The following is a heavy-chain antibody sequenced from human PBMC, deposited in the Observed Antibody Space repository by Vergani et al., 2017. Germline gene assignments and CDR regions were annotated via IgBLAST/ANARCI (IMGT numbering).Heavy chain of an antibody. Sequence: VQLVESGGGVVQPGRSLRLSCAASGFTFDDYAMHWVRQAPGKGLEWVSGISWNSGSIGYADSVKGRFTISRDNAKNSLYLQMNSLRAEDTAVYYCAKDSLLGSGWFDYWGQGTLVTVSS. CDR1: GFTFDDYA. J-gene: IGHJ4*02. CDR3: AKDSLLGSGWFDY. V-gene: IGHV3-9*01. D-gene: IGHD2-15*01. CDR2: ISWNSGSI.